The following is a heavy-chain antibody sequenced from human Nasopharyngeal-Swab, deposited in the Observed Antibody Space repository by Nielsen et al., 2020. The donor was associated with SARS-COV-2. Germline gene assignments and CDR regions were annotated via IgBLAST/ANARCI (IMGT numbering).Heavy chain of an antibody. CDR2: FDPEDGET. Sequence: ASVKVSCKVSGYTLTELSMHWARQAPGKGLEWMGGFDPEDGETIYAQKFQGRVTMTEDTSTDTAYMELSSLRSEDTAVYYCATDLPVRRSEWELLQAPYYYYGMDVWGQGTTVTVSS. D-gene: IGHD1-26*01. CDR1: GYTLTELS. V-gene: IGHV1-24*01. J-gene: IGHJ6*02. CDR3: ATDLPVRRSEWELLQAPYYYYGMDV.